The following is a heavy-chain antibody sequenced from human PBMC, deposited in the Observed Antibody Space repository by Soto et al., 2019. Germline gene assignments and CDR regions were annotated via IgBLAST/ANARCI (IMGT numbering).Heavy chain of an antibody. Sequence: ETLSLTCKVSGGSLSTYYWSWIRQPPGRGLEWIGCSYYSGSTNYKPSLKSRGTISLDISKNQFSLKLSSVTAADTAIYYCAKGGGRASVTGLDXWGQGTTVTVS. CDR2: SYYSGST. V-gene: IGHV4-59*01. J-gene: IGHJ6*02. D-gene: IGHD2-2*01. CDR1: GGSLSTYY. CDR3: AKGGGRASVTGLDX.